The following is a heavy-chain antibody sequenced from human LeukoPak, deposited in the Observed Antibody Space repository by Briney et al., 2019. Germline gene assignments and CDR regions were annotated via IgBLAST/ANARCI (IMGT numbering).Heavy chain of an antibody. Sequence: GGSLRLSCAASGFTFSSYPMHWVRQAPGKGLEWVAVISYDGSNKYYADSVKGRFTISRDNSKNTLYLQMNSLRAEDTAVYYCARDGVAPPDAFDIWGQGTMVTVSS. CDR1: GFTFSSYP. CDR2: ISYDGSNK. CDR3: ARDGVAPPDAFDI. J-gene: IGHJ3*02. D-gene: IGHD5-12*01. V-gene: IGHV3-30*04.